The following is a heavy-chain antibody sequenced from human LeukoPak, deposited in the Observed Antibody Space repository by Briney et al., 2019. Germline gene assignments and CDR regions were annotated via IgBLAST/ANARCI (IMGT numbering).Heavy chain of an antibody. CDR3: ARGGGYDAFDI. J-gene: IGHJ3*02. CDR2: INPSGGST. Sequence: ASVKVSCKASGYTFTSYYMHWVRQAPGQGLEWMGIINPSGGSTSYAQKLQGRVTMTTDTSTSTAYMELRSLRSDDTAVYYCARGGGYDAFDIWGQGTMVTVSS. V-gene: IGHV1-46*01. D-gene: IGHD3-16*01. CDR1: GYTFTSYY.